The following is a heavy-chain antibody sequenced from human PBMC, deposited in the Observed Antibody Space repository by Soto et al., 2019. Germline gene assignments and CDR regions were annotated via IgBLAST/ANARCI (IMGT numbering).Heavy chain of an antibody. V-gene: IGHV1-2*02. Sequence: HEHLVQSGAEVKRPGASLKVSCKASGYSFTGYYIHWVRQAPGQGLEWMGWINPDSGATNYAQNFKGRVTLTSDTSISTAPMDLTSLTSDDTAVYYCARGDYGTGGYPFPYFDYWGQGTLVIVSS. CDR1: GYSFTGYY. CDR2: INPDSGAT. CDR3: ARGDYGTGGYPFPYFDY. D-gene: IGHD2-8*02. J-gene: IGHJ4*02.